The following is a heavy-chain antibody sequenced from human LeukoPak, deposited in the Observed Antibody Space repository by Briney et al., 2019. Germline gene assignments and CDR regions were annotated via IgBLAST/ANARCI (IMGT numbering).Heavy chain of an antibody. CDR1: GFTFSSYG. J-gene: IGHJ4*02. D-gene: IGHD6-19*01. Sequence: GRSLRLSCAASGFTFSSYGMHWVRQAPGKGLERVAVISYDGSNKYCADSVKGRFTISRDNSKNTLYLQMNSLRAEDTAVYYCAKDSGEWLDQYYFDYWGQGTLVTVSS. CDR3: AKDSGEWLDQYYFDY. CDR2: ISYDGSNK. V-gene: IGHV3-30*18.